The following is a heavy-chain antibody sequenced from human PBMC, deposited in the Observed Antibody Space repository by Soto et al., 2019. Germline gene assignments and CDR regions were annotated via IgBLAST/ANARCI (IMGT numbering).Heavy chain of an antibody. Sequence: QVQLVQSGAEVKKPGASVKVSCKASGYTFTSYGISWVRQAPGQGLEWMGWISAYNGNTNYAQKLQGRVTMSTDTSTSTAYMELRSLRSDDTAVYYCARVGDLFGVVLSYGMDVWGQGTTVTVSS. D-gene: IGHD3-3*01. CDR3: ARVGDLFGVVLSYGMDV. CDR1: GYTFTSYG. J-gene: IGHJ6*02. CDR2: ISAYNGNT. V-gene: IGHV1-18*04.